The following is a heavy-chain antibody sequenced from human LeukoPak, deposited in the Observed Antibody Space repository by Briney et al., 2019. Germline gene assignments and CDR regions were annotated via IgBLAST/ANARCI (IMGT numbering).Heavy chain of an antibody. CDR2: ISSSSSYI. J-gene: IGHJ4*02. CDR1: GFTFSSYS. D-gene: IGHD2-2*01. Sequence: KPGGSLRLSCAASGFTFSSYSMNWVRQAPGKGLEWVSSISSSSSYIYYADSVKGRFTISRDNAKNSLYLQMNSLRAEDTAVYYCAGGYCSSTSCSPPFDYWGQGTLVTVSS. V-gene: IGHV3-21*01. CDR3: AGGYCSSTSCSPPFDY.